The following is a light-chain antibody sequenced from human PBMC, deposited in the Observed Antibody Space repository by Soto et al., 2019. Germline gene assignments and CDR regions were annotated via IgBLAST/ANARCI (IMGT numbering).Light chain of an antibody. V-gene: IGKV1-5*03. J-gene: IGKJ1*01. CDR3: QQYNSYAPLT. CDR2: KAS. Sequence: DIQMTQSPSTLSASVGDRVTITCRASQSISSWLAWYQQKPGKAPKLLIYKASSLESGYPSRFSGNGSGSEFPRTIGHRQPDEFAAYYCQQYNSYAPLTFGQGTKLEIK. CDR1: QSISSW.